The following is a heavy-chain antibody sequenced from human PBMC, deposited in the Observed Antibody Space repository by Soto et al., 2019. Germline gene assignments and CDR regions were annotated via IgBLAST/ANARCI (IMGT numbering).Heavy chain of an antibody. D-gene: IGHD2-2*01. CDR2: ISGSGGST. Sequence: EVQLLEAGGGLVQPGGSLRLSCAASGFTFSSYAMSWVRQAPGKGLEWVSPISGSGGSTYYSDSVKGRFTISRDNSNNTLYMQMNSLRAEDTAVYYCAYCSSTSCYESWFDPWGQGTLVTVSS. V-gene: IGHV3-23*01. J-gene: IGHJ5*02. CDR1: GFTFSSYA. CDR3: AYCSSTSCYESWFDP.